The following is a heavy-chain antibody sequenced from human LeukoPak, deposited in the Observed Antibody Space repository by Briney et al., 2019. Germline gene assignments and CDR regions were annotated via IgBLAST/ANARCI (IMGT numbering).Heavy chain of an antibody. Sequence: SETLPLTCTVSGGSISSSSYYWGWIRQPPGKGLEWIGSIYYSGSTYYNPSLKSRVTISVDTSKNQFSLKLSSVTAADTAVYYCARLRRSSSPLIDYWGQGTLVTVSS. D-gene: IGHD6-13*01. V-gene: IGHV4-39*01. CDR2: IYYSGST. CDR1: GGSISSSSYY. CDR3: ARLRRSSSPLIDY. J-gene: IGHJ4*02.